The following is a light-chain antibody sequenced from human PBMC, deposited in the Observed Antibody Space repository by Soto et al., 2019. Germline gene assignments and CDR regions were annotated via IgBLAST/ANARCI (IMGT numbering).Light chain of an antibody. CDR1: QTVSSNY. Sequence: EMFLTTSSYTLSFSPGERATLSFRARQTVSSNYLAWCQQRPGQAPRLLIYGASTRAAGIPARFSGAGSGTDFTLTIYSLEAEDSGIYYCQDRSNRPLFTFGGGTKVDIK. CDR3: QDRSNRPLFT. V-gene: IGKV3-11*01. CDR2: GAS. J-gene: IGKJ4*01.